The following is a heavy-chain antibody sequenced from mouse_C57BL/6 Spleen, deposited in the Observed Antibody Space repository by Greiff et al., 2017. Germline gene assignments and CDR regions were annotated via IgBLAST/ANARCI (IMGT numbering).Heavy chain of an antibody. D-gene: IGHD2-1*01. CDR2: ISYDGSN. CDR1: GYSITSGYY. V-gene: IGHV3-6*01. CDR3: ASHYGNYLYWYFDV. Sequence: EVKLMESGPGLVKPSQSLSLTCSVTGYSITSGYYWNWIRQFPGNKLEWMGYISYDGSNNYNPSLKNRISITRDTSKNQFFLKLNSVTTEDTATYYCASHYGNYLYWYFDVWGTGTTVTVSS. J-gene: IGHJ1*03.